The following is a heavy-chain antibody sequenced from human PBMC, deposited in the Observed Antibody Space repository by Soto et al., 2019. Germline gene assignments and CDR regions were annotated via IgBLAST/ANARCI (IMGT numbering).Heavy chain of an antibody. V-gene: IGHV3-48*02. CDR1: GFTFPSHS. D-gene: IGHD1-1*01. J-gene: IGHJ4*02. CDR2: ISSSSSTI. CDR3: ARDAKGSSGDHFDY. Sequence: AGGVLRISFAAPGFTFPSHSMNWVRPAPGKGLEWFSYISSSSSTIYYANSVKGRFTISRDNAKNSLYLQMNSLRDEDTAVYYCARDAKGSSGDHFDYWGQGTLVTVSS.